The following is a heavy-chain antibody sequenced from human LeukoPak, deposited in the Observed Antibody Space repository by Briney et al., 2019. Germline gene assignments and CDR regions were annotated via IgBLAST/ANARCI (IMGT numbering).Heavy chain of an antibody. Sequence: PGGSLRLSCAASRFTFSSYGMHWVRQAPGKGLEWVAVIRYDGSNKNYADSVKGRFTISRYNSKNTLYLQINGLRAEDTAVYYCARDRAAAMEYYYMDVWGKGTTVTVSS. V-gene: IGHV3-33*01. CDR2: IRYDGSNK. D-gene: IGHD2-2*01. CDR1: RFTFSSYG. CDR3: ARDRAAAMEYYYMDV. J-gene: IGHJ6*03.